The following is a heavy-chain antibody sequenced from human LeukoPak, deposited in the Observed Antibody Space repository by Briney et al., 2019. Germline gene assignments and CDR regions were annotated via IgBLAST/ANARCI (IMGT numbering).Heavy chain of an antibody. CDR1: GFTFSNYA. Sequence: GGSLSLSCVASGFTFSNYAMNWVRQAPGKGLEWVSGISGSGAITYYADSLKGRFTISRDNAKNTLYLQMNSLRAEDTAVYYCARGTYGGNSGVPFDYWGQGTLVAVSS. V-gene: IGHV3-23*01. D-gene: IGHD4-23*01. CDR2: ISGSGAIT. J-gene: IGHJ4*02. CDR3: ARGTYGGNSGVPFDY.